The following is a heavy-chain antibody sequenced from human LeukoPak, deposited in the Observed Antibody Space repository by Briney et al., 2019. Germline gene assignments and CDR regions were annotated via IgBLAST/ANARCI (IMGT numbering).Heavy chain of an antibody. Sequence: GSLRLSCAASGFTFSSYAMSWVRQAPGKGLEWIGYIYYSGSTNYNPSLMSRVTISVDTSKTQFSLKLNSVTAADTAVYYCARYRNEALFAFDIWGQGTMVTVSS. V-gene: IGHV4-59*01. CDR1: GFTFSSYA. D-gene: IGHD1-14*01. J-gene: IGHJ3*02. CDR2: IYYSGST. CDR3: ARYRNEALFAFDI.